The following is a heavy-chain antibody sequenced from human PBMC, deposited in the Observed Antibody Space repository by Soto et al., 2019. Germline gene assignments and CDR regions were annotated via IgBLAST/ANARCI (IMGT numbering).Heavy chain of an antibody. V-gene: IGHV4-59*01. CDR3: ARASPGIAVAGTRERANWFDP. J-gene: IGHJ5*02. CDR1: GGSISSYY. CDR2: IYYSGST. Sequence: SETLSLTCTVSGGSISSYYWSRIRQPPGKGLEWIGYIYYSGSTNYNPSLKSRVTISVDTSKNQFSLKLSSVTAADTAVYYCARASPGIAVAGTRERANWFDPWGQGTLVTVSS. D-gene: IGHD6-19*01.